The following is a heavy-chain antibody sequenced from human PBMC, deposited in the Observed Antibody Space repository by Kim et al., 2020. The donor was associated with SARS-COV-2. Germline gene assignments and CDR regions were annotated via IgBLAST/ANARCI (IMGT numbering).Heavy chain of an antibody. V-gene: IGHV3-66*01. D-gene: IGHD3-10*01. CDR3: ARGSYGHHDAFDI. Sequence: YADSVKGRFTISRDNSKNTLYLQRNSLRAEDTAVYYCARGSYGHHDAFDIWGQGTMVTVSS. J-gene: IGHJ3*02.